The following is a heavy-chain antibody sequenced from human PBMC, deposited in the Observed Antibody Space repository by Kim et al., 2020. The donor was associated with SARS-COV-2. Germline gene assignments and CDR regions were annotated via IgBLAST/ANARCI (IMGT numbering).Heavy chain of an antibody. D-gene: IGHD2-15*01. CDR2: ISGSGGST. V-gene: IGHV3-23*01. CDR3: AKGPDLWYSRQDTQVCGTAWVDSVRGRFTISMDMPKNTLDVQMTGLRAWETALYGCPQGCNLEH. J-gene: IGHJ1*01. CDR1: GFTFSSYA. Sequence: GGSLRLSCAASGFTFSSYAMSWVRQAPGKGLEWVSAISGSGGSTYYADSVKGRFTISRDNSKNTLYLQMNSLRAEDTAVYYCAKGPDLWYSRQDTQVCGTAWVDSVRGRFTISMDMPKNTLDVQMTGLRAWETALYGCPQGCNLEHWGQGTLVTVSS.